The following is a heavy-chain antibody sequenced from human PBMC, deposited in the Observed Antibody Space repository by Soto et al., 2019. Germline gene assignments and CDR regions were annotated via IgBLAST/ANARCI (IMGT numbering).Heavy chain of an antibody. CDR1: GGSFSGYY. CDR3: ARARFWSGYSAWFDP. D-gene: IGHD3-3*01. V-gene: IGHV4-34*01. CDR2: INHSGST. J-gene: IGHJ5*02. Sequence: SETLSLTCAVYGGSFSGYYWSWIRQPPGKGLEWIGEINHSGSTNYNPSLKSRVTISVDTSKNQFSLKLSSVTAADTAVYYCARARFWSGYSAWFDPWGQGTLVTVSS.